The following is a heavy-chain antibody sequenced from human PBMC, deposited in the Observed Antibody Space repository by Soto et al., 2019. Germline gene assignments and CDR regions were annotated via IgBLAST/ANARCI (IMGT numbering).Heavy chain of an antibody. Sequence: QVQLVQSGAEVKKPGSSVKVSCKASGGTFGSYAFSWVRQAPGQGLEWMGGIIPVSGAAHYAQKFQGRVTIPADESTSTAYVELSSLRSQDTAVYYCATALGCRSTSCTLDYWGQGTRVIVSS. V-gene: IGHV1-69*01. D-gene: IGHD2-2*01. CDR2: IIPVSGAA. CDR1: GGTFGSYA. J-gene: IGHJ4*02. CDR3: ATALGCRSTSCTLDY.